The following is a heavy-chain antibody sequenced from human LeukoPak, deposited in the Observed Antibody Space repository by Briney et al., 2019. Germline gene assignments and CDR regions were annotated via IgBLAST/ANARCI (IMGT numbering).Heavy chain of an antibody. CDR3: SRMHYYDSSGDNWFDP. D-gene: IGHD3-22*01. J-gene: IGHJ5*02. Sequence: QKLQGRVTMTTDTSTSTAYMELRSLRSEDTAVYYCSRMHYYDSSGDNWFDPWGQGTLVTVSS. V-gene: IGHV1-18*01.